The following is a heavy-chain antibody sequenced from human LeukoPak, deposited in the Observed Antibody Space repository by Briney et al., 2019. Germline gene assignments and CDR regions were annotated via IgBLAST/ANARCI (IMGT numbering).Heavy chain of an antibody. J-gene: IGHJ4*02. V-gene: IGHV3-23*01. D-gene: IGHD4-17*01. CDR3: AKGRTRGATVTAFDY. Sequence: GGSLRLSCAASGFTFSSYAMSWVRQAPGKGLEWASAISGSGGSTYYADSVKGRFTISRDNSKNTLYLQMNSLRAEDTAVYYCAKGRTRGATVTAFDYWGQGTLVTVSS. CDR1: GFTFSSYA. CDR2: ISGSGGST.